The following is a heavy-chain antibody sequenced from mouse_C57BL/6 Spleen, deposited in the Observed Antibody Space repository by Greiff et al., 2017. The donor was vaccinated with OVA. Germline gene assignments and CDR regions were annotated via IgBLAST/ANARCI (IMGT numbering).Heavy chain of an antibody. J-gene: IGHJ2*01. V-gene: IGHV1-55*01. CDR1: GYTFTSYW. Sequence: QVHVKQPGAELVKPGASVKMSCKASGYTFTSYWITWVKQRPGQGLEWIGDISPGSGSTNYNEKFKSKATLTVDTSSSTAYMQLSSLTSEDSAVYYCARNPYYYGSSAYFDYWGQGTTLTVSS. CDR2: ISPGSGST. D-gene: IGHD1-1*01. CDR3: ARNPYYYGSSAYFDY.